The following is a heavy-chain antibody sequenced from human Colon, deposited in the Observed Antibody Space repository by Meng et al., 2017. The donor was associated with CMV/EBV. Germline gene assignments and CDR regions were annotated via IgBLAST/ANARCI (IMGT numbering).Heavy chain of an antibody. D-gene: IGHD3-10*01. V-gene: IGHV3-48*03. CDR3: ARDGPMVRGARDY. CDR1: GFAFSSYD. CDR2: ISSSGGTV. Sequence: GGSLRLSCAASGFAFSSYDINWVRQAPGKGLEWVSYISSSGGTVYYAGSVKGRFTIPRDNVKNSLFLQMNSLRGEDTGVYYCARDGPMVRGARDYWGQGTLVTVSS. J-gene: IGHJ4*02.